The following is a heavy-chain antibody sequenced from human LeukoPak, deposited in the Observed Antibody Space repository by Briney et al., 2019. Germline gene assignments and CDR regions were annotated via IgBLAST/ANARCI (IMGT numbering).Heavy chain of an antibody. J-gene: IGHJ4*02. CDR3: ARNGGNSDFDY. Sequence: SSETLSLTCAVSGGSISSNSGNCWTWVRQPPGKGLEWIGEIYHSGSTNYNPSLKSRVTMLLDKSKNQFSLKLSSVTAADTAVYYCARNGGNSDFDYWGQGTLVTVSS. CDR2: IYHSGST. CDR1: GGSISSNSGNC. D-gene: IGHD4-23*01. V-gene: IGHV4-4*02.